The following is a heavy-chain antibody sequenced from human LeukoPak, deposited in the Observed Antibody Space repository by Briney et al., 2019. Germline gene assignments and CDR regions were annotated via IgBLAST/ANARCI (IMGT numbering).Heavy chain of an antibody. CDR3: AIMEWLPVLFDY. D-gene: IGHD3-3*01. CDR1: GYTFTSYG. V-gene: IGHV1-18*01. Sequence: ASVKVSCKASGYTFTSYGISWVRQAPGQGLEWMGWISAYNGNTNYAQKLQGRVTMTTDTSTSTAYMELRSLRSDDTAVYYCAIMEWLPVLFDYWGQGTLVTVSS. J-gene: IGHJ4*02. CDR2: ISAYNGNT.